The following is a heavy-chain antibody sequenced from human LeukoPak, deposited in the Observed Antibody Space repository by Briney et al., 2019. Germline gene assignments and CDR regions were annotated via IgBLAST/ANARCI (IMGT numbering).Heavy chain of an antibody. V-gene: IGHV1-2*02. CDR3: ARDIGLLWFGELFYY. CDR2: INPNSGGT. D-gene: IGHD3-10*01. CDR1: GYTFTGYY. Sequence: GASVKVSCKASGYTFTGYYMHWVRQAPGQGLEWMGWINPNSGGTNYAQKFQGRVTMTRDTSISTAYMELSRLGSDDTAVYYCARDIGLLWFGELFYYWGQGTLVTVSS. J-gene: IGHJ4*02.